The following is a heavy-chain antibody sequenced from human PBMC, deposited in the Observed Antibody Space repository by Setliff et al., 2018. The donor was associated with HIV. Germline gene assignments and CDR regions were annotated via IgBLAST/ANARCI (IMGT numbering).Heavy chain of an antibody. CDR1: GGTFSSYA. CDR3: ARSGTHLEESRGSSAWVSAAFDI. D-gene: IGHD3-16*01. Sequence: SVKVSCKASGGTFSSYAISWVRQAPGQGLEWMGGIIPIFGTANYAQKFQGRVTITADESTSTAYMDLSSLRSEDTAVYYCARSGTHLEESRGSSAWVSAAFDIWGQGTMVTVSS. V-gene: IGHV1-69*13. CDR2: IIPIFGTA. J-gene: IGHJ3*02.